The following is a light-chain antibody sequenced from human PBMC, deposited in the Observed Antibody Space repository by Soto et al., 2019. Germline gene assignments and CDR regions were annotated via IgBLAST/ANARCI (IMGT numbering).Light chain of an antibody. CDR1: SSNIGNNY. Sequence: QSVMTQPPSVSAAPGQKVTISCSGSSSNIGNNYVSWYQQLPGTAPKLLILDNNRRPSGIPDRFSGSKSGTSATLGITGLQTGDEADYYCGTWDSSLSAVVFGGGTKVTVL. CDR3: GTWDSSLSAVV. CDR2: DNN. J-gene: IGLJ2*01. V-gene: IGLV1-51*01.